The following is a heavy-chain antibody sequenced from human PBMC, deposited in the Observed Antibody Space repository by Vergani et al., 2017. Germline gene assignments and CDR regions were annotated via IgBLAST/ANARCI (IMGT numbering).Heavy chain of an antibody. Sequence: QVQLPESGPGLVKPSQTLSLSCTVSGGSVRTSIGYYWTWIRQPAGKTLEWIGRIHSSGSTNYNPSLKSRATLSVDTSQNQFFLKLTSVTAADTAVYYCARDTSGVMEETETSDLWGRGALVTVSS. CDR3: ARDTSGVMEETETSDL. D-gene: IGHD3-16*01. V-gene: IGHV4-61*02. CDR2: IHSSGST. CDR1: GGSVRTSIGYY. J-gene: IGHJ5*02.